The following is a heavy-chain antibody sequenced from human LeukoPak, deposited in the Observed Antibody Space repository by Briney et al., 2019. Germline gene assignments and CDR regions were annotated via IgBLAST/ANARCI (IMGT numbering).Heavy chain of an antibody. Sequence: SETLSLTCAVSGYSISTSNYWAWIRQPPGTGLEWIGHIYYSGGIYYNPSLKSRVTMSVDTSKNQFSLKLSSVTAVDTAVYYCARKTTTGPTKAAFDIWGQGTMLTVSS. J-gene: IGHJ3*02. CDR3: ARKTTTGPTKAAFDI. D-gene: IGHD4-17*01. CDR1: GYSISTSNY. V-gene: IGHV4-28*05. CDR2: IYYSGGI.